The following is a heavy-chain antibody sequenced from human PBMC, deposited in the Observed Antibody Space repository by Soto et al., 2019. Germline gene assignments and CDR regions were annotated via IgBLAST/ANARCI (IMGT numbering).Heavy chain of an antibody. CDR2: TRNKANSYTT. V-gene: IGHV3-72*01. CDR1: GFTFSDHY. Sequence: GGSLRLSCAASGFTFSDHYMDWVRQAPGKGLEWVGRTRNKANSYTTEYAASVKGRFTISRDDSKNSLYLQMNSLKTEDTAVYYCARDSPRHYDILTGSYYYMDVWGKGTTVTVSS. D-gene: IGHD3-9*01. J-gene: IGHJ6*03. CDR3: ARDSPRHYDILTGSYYYMDV.